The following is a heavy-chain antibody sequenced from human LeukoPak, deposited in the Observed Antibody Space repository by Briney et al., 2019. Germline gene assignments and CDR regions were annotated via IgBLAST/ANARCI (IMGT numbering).Heavy chain of an antibody. Sequence: ASVKVSCKASGYTFTSYGISWVRQAPGQGLEWMGWISAYNGNTNYAQKLQGRVTMTTDTSTSTAYMELRSLRSDDTAVYYCAGGIAVAGLGAFDIWGQGTMVTVSS. V-gene: IGHV1-18*01. CDR3: AGGIAVAGLGAFDI. CDR1: GYTFTSYG. D-gene: IGHD6-19*01. J-gene: IGHJ3*02. CDR2: ISAYNGNT.